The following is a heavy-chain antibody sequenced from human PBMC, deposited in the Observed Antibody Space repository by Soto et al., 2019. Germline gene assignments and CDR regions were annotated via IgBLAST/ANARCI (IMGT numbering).Heavy chain of an antibody. Sequence: PSETLSLTCTVSGGSISSSSYYWGWIRQPPGKGLEWIGSIYYSGSTYYNPSLKSRVTISVDTSKNQFSLKLSSVTAADTAVYYCARHLVLLRFGEFREDYGMDVWGQGTTVTVSS. V-gene: IGHV4-39*01. CDR2: IYYSGST. J-gene: IGHJ6*02. CDR1: GGSISSSSYY. D-gene: IGHD3-10*01. CDR3: ARHLVLLRFGEFREDYGMDV.